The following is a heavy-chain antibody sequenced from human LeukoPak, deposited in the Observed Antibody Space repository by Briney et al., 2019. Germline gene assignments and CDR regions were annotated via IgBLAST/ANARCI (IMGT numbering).Heavy chain of an antibody. CDR3: ARDLSASGNFRSYWYFDL. V-gene: IGHV4-59*01. CDR2: IYYDGST. D-gene: IGHD3-10*01. Sequence: SETLSLTCTVSGGSISSYYWSWIRQPPGRGLEWIGYIYYDGSTDYNPSLKSRVTISLDTSKKQFSLKLSSVTAVDTAVYYCARDLSASGNFRSYWYFDLWGRGTLVTVSS. J-gene: IGHJ2*01. CDR1: GGSISSYY.